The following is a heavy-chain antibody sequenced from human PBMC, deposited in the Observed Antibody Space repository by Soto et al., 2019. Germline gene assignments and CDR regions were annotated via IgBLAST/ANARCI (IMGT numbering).Heavy chain of an antibody. D-gene: IGHD5-18*01. J-gene: IGHJ4*02. Sequence: SETLSLTCAVSGGSISSGGYSWSWIRQPPGKGLEWIGYIYHSGSTYYNPSLKSRVTISVDRSKNQFSLKLSSVTAADTAVYYCARGRGYKSNYLDTWGPGTLVTVSS. CDR2: IYHSGST. CDR1: GGSISSGGYS. V-gene: IGHV4-30-2*01. CDR3: ARGRGYKSNYLDT.